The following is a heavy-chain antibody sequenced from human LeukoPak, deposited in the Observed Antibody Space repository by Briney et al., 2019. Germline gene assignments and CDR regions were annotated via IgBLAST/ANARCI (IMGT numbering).Heavy chain of an antibody. CDR1: GFTFSSYS. CDR2: ISSSSSTI. J-gene: IGHJ4*02. V-gene: IGHV3-48*04. Sequence: GGSLRLSCAASGFTFSSYSMNWVCQAPGKGLEWVSYISSSSSTIYYADSVKGRFTISRDNAKNSLYLQMNSLRAEDTAVYYCARYSLGYYSHNGGSRPFDYWGQGTLVTVSS. CDR3: ARYSLGYYSHNGGSRPFDY. D-gene: IGHD2-15*01.